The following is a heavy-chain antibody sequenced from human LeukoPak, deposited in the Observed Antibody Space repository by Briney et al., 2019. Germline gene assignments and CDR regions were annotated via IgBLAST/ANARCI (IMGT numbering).Heavy chain of an antibody. Sequence: PGGSLRLSCAASGFTFTNYVMNWVRQAPGKGLEWVSSITGIADETYDADSVKGRFTISRDNSKNTLSLQMNSLRVEDTAIYYCARRGGSRGWGAFDIWGQGTIVTVSS. D-gene: IGHD6-19*01. J-gene: IGHJ3*02. CDR2: ITGIADET. CDR1: GFTFTNYV. V-gene: IGHV3-23*01. CDR3: ARRGGSRGWGAFDI.